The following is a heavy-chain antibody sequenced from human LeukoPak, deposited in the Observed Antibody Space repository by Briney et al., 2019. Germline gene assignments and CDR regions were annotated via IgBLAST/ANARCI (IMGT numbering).Heavy chain of an antibody. J-gene: IGHJ4*02. CDR3: ARHVYDSSGYYYDPYFDY. V-gene: IGHV4-34*01. Sequence: SETPSLTCAVYGGSFSGYYWSWVRQPPGKGLEWIGEINHSGSTNYNPSLKSRVTISVDTSKNQFSLKLSSVTAADTAVYYCARHVYDSSGYYYDPYFDYWGQGTLVTVSS. CDR1: GGSFSGYY. CDR2: INHSGST. D-gene: IGHD3-22*01.